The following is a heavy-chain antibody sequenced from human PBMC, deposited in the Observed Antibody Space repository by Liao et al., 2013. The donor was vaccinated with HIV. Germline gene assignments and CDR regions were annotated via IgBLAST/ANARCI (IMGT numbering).Heavy chain of an antibody. J-gene: IGHJ4*02. CDR1: GDSISSGY. Sequence: QVQLQGSGPGVVKPSETLSLTCSVSGDSISSGYWSWIRQPAGSGLEWIGRIYNGGTTNYNSSLTGRLTMSLDTSKNQFSLRLTSMTAADAAVYYCARGGYGSGTSRYFDYWGQGALVTVSS. CDR3: ARGGYGSGTSRYFDY. D-gene: IGHD3-10*01. CDR2: IYNGGTT. V-gene: IGHV4-4*07.